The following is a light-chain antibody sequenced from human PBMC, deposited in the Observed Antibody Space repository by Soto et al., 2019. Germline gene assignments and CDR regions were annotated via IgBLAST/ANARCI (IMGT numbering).Light chain of an antibody. J-gene: IGKJ5*01. CDR2: DAS. V-gene: IGKV3-11*01. CDR3: QQRSNWRST. CDR1: QSFSSY. Sequence: EIVLTQSPATLSLSPGERATLSCRAGQSFSSYLAWHQQKPGQAPRLLIYDASSRATGIPARFSGSGSGTDFTLTISSLEPEDFAVYYCQQRSNWRSTFGQGTRLEIK.